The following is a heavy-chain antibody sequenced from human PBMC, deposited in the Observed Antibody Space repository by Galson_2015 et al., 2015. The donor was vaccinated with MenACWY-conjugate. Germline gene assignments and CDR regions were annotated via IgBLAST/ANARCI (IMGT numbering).Heavy chain of an antibody. V-gene: IGHV3-23*01. J-gene: IGHJ4*02. D-gene: IGHD3-10*02. CDR3: AKDHTPDVLWNFDY. CDR2: LFGGGGGK. Sequence: SLRLACEASGFAFSTYTRSWVRQAPGKGLEWVSALFGGGGGKRYADSMNDRFTISRDNSKNTLYLQIDGLRAEDTAVYYCAKDHTPDVLWNFDYWGRGTLVTVSS. CDR1: GFAFSTYT.